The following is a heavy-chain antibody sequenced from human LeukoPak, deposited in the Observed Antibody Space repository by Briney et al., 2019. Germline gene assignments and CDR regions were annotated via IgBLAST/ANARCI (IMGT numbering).Heavy chain of an antibody. D-gene: IGHD3-22*01. CDR3: ARDAYYFDSSASRLFDY. V-gene: IGHV4-59*01. Sequence: SETLSLTCTVSGGSISSYYWSWIRQPPGKGLEWIGYIYYSGSTNYNPSLKSRVTISVDTSKNQFSLKLSSVTAADTAVYYCARDAYYFDSSASRLFDYWGQGTLVTVSS. J-gene: IGHJ4*02. CDR1: GGSISSYY. CDR2: IYYSGST.